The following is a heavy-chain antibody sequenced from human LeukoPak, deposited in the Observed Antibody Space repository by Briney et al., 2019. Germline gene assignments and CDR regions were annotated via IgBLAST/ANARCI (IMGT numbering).Heavy chain of an antibody. J-gene: IGHJ5*02. CDR1: GGSISSYY. D-gene: IGHD3-3*01. V-gene: IGHV4-4*07. Sequence: PSETLSLTCTVSGGSISSYYWSWIRQPAGKGLEWIGRIYTSGSTNYNPSLKSRVTMSVDTSKNQFSLKLSSVTAADTAVYYCARGLASDFWSGNVFDPWGQGTLVTVSS. CDR2: IYTSGST. CDR3: ARGLASDFWSGNVFDP.